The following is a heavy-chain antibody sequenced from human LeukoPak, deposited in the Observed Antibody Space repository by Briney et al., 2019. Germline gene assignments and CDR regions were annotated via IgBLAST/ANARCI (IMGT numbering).Heavy chain of an antibody. D-gene: IGHD4-17*01. V-gene: IGHV1-2*02. CDR3: AREYGDYEFDY. CDR1: GYSFTGDY. Sequence: GASVKFSCNASGYSFTGDYMHWVRQAPGQGLEWMGWINPNSGGTNSAQKFQGRVTMTRDTSISTAYMELSRLRSDDTAVYYCAREYGDYEFDYWGQGTLVIVSS. CDR2: INPNSGGT. J-gene: IGHJ4*02.